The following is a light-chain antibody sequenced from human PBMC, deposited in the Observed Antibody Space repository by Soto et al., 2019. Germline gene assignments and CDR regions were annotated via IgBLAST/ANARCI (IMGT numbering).Light chain of an antibody. CDR3: QQYRDLPQT. V-gene: IGKV3-20*01. CDR2: NSS. Sequence: EIVLTQSPGTLSLSPGERATLSCRASQTVRNNYLAWYQQKPGQAPRLLIYNSSTRPTGIPDRFSGSGSGTGFSLTISRLEPEDFALYFCQQYRDLPQTFGQGTKVDIK. CDR1: QTVRNNY. J-gene: IGKJ1*01.